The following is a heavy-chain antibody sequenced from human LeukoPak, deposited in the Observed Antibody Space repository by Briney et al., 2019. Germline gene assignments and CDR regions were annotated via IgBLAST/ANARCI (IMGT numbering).Heavy chain of an antibody. CDR1: GFTFSNYG. CDR2: ISSSATYI. V-gene: IGHV3-21*01. CDR3: ARVLYSYGYSEFAFDI. D-gene: IGHD5-18*01. Sequence: GSLRLSCAASGFTFSNYGMNWVRQAPGKGLEWVSSISSSATYIYYADSLKGRFTISRDNAKNSLYLHMNSLRAEDTAVYYCARVLYSYGYSEFAFDIWGQGTMVTVSS. J-gene: IGHJ3*02.